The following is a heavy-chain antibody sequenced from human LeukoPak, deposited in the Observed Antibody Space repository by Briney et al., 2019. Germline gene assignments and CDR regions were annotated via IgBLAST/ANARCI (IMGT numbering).Heavy chain of an antibody. CDR1: GDSISDSDW. CDR3: ARTYRGVVGY. V-gene: IGHV4-31*11. CDR2: IYYSGST. D-gene: IGHD2-15*01. Sequence: PSETLSLTCAVSGDSISDSDWWTWVRQHPGKGLEWNGYIYYSGSTYYNPSLKSRVTISVDTSKNQFSLKLSSVTAADTAVYYCARTYRGVVGYWGQGTLVTVSS. J-gene: IGHJ4*02.